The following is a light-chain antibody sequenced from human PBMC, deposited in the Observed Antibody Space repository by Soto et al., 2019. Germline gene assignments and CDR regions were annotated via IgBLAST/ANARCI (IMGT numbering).Light chain of an antibody. J-gene: IGKJ4*01. Sequence: EIVLTQSPGTLSLSPGERATLSCRASQSVRSNELAWYQQKPGQAPRRLIYGASSRATAIPDRVSGSGSGTAFTLTISRLEPDEFAVYYGQQYGSSPLTFGGGTKVEFK. V-gene: IGKV3-20*01. CDR2: GAS. CDR3: QQYGSSPLT. CDR1: QSVRSNE.